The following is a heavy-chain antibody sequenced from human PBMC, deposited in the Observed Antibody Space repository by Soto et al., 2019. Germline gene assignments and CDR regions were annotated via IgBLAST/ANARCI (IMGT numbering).Heavy chain of an antibody. V-gene: IGHV3-23*01. D-gene: IGHD1-20*01. CDR1: GFTFSSYA. Sequence: GGSLRLSCAASGFTFSSYAMSWVRQAPGKGLEWVSAISGSGGSTYYADSVKGRFTISRDNSKNTLYLQMNSLRAEDTAVYYCAKGLGITGTPCDYFDYWGQGTLVTVSS. CDR2: ISGSGGST. J-gene: IGHJ4*02. CDR3: AKGLGITGTPCDYFDY.